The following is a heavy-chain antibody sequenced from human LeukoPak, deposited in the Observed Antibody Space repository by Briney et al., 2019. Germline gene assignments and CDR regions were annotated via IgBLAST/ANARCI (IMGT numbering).Heavy chain of an antibody. J-gene: IGHJ1*01. Sequence: SETLSLTCTVSGGSISGYYWSWIRQPPGKGLEWIGYFYSGSTNYNPSLKRRVTISVDTSKNQVSLKLSSVTVADTAVYYCSSNYGGKDHWGQGTLVTVSS. CDR3: SSNYGGKDH. CDR2: FYSGST. V-gene: IGHV4-59*01. D-gene: IGHD4-23*01. CDR1: GGSISGYY.